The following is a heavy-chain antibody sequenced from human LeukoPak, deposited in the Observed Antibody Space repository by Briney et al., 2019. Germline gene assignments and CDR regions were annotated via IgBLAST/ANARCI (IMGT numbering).Heavy chain of an antibody. D-gene: IGHD3-16*01. CDR2: ISSSGSTI. CDR1: GFTFSDYY. CDR3: ARDGGHTGDDAFDI. Sequence: GGSLRLSCAASGFTFSDYYMSWIRQAPGKGVGWVSYISSSGSTIYYADSVKGRFTISRDNAKNSLYLQMNSLRAEDTAVYCCARDGGHTGDDAFDIWGQGTMVTVSS. J-gene: IGHJ3*02. V-gene: IGHV3-11*01.